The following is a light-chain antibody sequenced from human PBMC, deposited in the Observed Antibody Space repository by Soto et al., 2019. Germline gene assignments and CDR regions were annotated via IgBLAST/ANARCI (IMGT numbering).Light chain of an antibody. CDR2: AAS. CDR3: QKYNSAPT. Sequence: DIKMNLSLSSLSASVGDRDTITCRASQGISNYFAWYQQKPGKVPKLLIYAASTLQSGVPSRFSGSGSGTDFTLTISSLQPEDVATYYCQKYNSAPTFGGGAKVAIK. CDR1: QGISNY. V-gene: IGKV1-27*01. J-gene: IGKJ4*01.